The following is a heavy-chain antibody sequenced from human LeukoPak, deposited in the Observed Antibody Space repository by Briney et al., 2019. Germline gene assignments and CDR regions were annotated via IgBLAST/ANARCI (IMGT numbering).Heavy chain of an antibody. Sequence: ASVKVSCKASGYTFTSYDTNWVRQATGQGLEWMGWMNPNSGNTGYTQKFQGRVTMTRNTSISTAYMELSSLRSEDTAVYYCARTPGYSSSLRNAFDIWGQGTMVTVSS. V-gene: IGHV1-8*01. D-gene: IGHD6-13*01. CDR2: MNPNSGNT. CDR1: GYTFTSYD. J-gene: IGHJ3*02. CDR3: ARTPGYSSSLRNAFDI.